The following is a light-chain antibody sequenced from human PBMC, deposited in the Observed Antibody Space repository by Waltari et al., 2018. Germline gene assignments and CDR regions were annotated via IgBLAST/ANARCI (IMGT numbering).Light chain of an antibody. V-gene: IGKV4-1*01. CDR1: QSVLYSSNNKNY. CDR2: WAS. J-gene: IGKJ1*01. Sequence: DIVMTQSPDSLAVSLGERATINCKSSQSVLYSSNNKNYLVWYQHKPGQPPKLLIYWASTRESGVPDRFSGSGSGTDVTLTISSLQAEDVAVYYCQQYYSTPWTFGQGTKVEIK. CDR3: QQYYSTPWT.